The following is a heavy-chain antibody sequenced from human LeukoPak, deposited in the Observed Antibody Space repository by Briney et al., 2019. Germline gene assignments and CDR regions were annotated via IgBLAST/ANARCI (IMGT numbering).Heavy chain of an antibody. D-gene: IGHD3-10*01. J-gene: IGHJ4*02. V-gene: IGHV4-59*08. Sequence: SETLSLTCTVSGGSISSYYWSWIRQPPGKGLEWIGYIYYSGSTNYNPSLKSRVTISVDTSKNQFSLKLSSVTAADTAVYYCARLARSEGSEFDYWGQGTLVTVSS. CDR1: GGSISSYY. CDR3: ARLARSEGSEFDY. CDR2: IYYSGST.